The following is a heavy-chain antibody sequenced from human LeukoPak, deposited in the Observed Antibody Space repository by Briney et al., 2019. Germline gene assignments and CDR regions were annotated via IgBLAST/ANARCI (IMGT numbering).Heavy chain of an antibody. CDR3: AKVTHPSSPRGRFDP. V-gene: IGHV3-21*04. CDR1: GFTFNSYS. D-gene: IGHD6-13*01. J-gene: IGHJ5*02. Sequence: GGSLRLSCAASGFTFNSYSMNWVRQTPGKGLEWVSSISSSSGYINYADSVKGRFTVSRDNAKNSLYLQMNSLRAEDTAVYYCAKVTHPSSPRGRFDPWGQGTLVTVSS. CDR2: ISSSSGYI.